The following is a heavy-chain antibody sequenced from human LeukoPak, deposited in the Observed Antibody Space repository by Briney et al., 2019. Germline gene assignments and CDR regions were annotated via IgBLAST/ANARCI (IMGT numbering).Heavy chain of an antibody. V-gene: IGHV3-21*01. CDR2: ISSSSSYI. D-gene: IGHD6-13*01. CDR3: ASAGAVSSFDI. J-gene: IGHJ3*02. Sequence: GGSLRLSCAASGFTFSSYGMSWVRQAPGKGLEWVSSISSSSSYIYYADSVKGRFTISRDNAKNSLYLQMNSLRAEDTAVYYCASAGAVSSFDIWGQGTMVTVSS. CDR1: GFTFSSYG.